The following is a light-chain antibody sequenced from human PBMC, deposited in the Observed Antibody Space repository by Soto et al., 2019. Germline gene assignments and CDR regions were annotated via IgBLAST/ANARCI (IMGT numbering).Light chain of an antibody. J-gene: IGLJ1*01. CDR3: CSYAGSYTHV. CDR1: SSDVGGYNY. V-gene: IGLV2-11*01. CDR2: DVT. Sequence: QSALTQPRSVSGSPGQSVTISCTGTSSDVGGYNYVSWYQQHPGKAPKLIMYDVTKRPSGVPDRFSGSKSGNTASLTISGLQAEDEADYYGCSYAGSYTHVFGTGTKVTVL.